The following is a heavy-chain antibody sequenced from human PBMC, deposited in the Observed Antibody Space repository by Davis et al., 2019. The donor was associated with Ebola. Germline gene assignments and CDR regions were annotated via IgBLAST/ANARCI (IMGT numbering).Heavy chain of an antibody. CDR3: ARVGREYSSSSGSAYGMDV. J-gene: IGHJ6*02. Sequence: SVKVSCKASGGTFSSYAISWVRQAPGQGLEWMGGIIPIFGTANYAQKFQGRVTITADESTSTAYMELSSLRSEDTAVYYCARVGREYSSSSGSAYGMDVWGQGTTVTVSS. CDR2: IIPIFGTA. V-gene: IGHV1-69*13. D-gene: IGHD6-6*01. CDR1: GGTFSSYA.